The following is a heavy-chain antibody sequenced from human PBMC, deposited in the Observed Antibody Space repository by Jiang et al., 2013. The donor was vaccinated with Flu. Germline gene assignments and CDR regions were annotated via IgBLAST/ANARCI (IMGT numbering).Heavy chain of an antibody. V-gene: IGHV3-33*01. CDR1: GFTFNSYG. J-gene: IGHJ4*02. CDR2: IWYDGSNK. CDR3: ARDGIWGTYRPPEYFDY. Sequence: RLSCAASGFTFNSYGMHWVRQAPGKGLEWVAVIWYDGSNKYYADSVKGRFTISRDNSKNTVYLQMNSLRVEDTALYYCARDGIWGTYRPPEYFDYWGQGTLVTVSS. D-gene: IGHD3-16*02.